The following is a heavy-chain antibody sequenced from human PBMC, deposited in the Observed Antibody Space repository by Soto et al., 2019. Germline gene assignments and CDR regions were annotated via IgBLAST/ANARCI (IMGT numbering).Heavy chain of an antibody. D-gene: IGHD3-10*01. CDR3: ARLWFGGPFDP. CDR2: INHSGST. CDR1: GGSFSGYY. V-gene: IGHV4-34*01. Sequence: SETLSLTCAVYGGSFSGYYWSWIRQPPGKGLEWIGEINHSGSTNYNPSLKSRVTISVDTSKNQFSLKLSSVTAADTAVYYCARLWFGGPFDPWGQGTLVTISS. J-gene: IGHJ5*02.